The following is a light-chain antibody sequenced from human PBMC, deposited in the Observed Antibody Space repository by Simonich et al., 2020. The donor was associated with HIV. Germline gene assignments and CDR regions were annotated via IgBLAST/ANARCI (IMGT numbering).Light chain of an antibody. V-gene: IGLV2-14*01. CDR1: SSDIGGYNY. Sequence: HSALTQPASVSGSPGQSITISCPGSSSDIGGYNYVSWYQQHPGKAPKLMFYDVIKRPSGVSNGFSGSKAGNTASLTISGLQAEDEADYYCSSYISSSTVFGGGTKLTVL. CDR2: DVI. J-gene: IGLJ2*01. CDR3: SSYISSSTV.